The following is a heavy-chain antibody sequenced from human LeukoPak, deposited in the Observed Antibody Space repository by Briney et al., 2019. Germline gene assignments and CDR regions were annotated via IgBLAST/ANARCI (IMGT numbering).Heavy chain of an antibody. CDR2: ISSSSSYI. V-gene: IGHV3-21*01. CDR3: ARGGGYCSSTSCYGYDY. D-gene: IGHD2-2*01. Sequence: GGSLRLSCAASGFTFSSYSMNWVRQAPGEGLEWVSSISSSSSYIYYADSVKGRFTISRDDAKNSLYLQMNSLRAEDTAVYYCARGGGYCSSTSCYGYDYWGQGTLVTASS. J-gene: IGHJ4*02. CDR1: GFTFSSYS.